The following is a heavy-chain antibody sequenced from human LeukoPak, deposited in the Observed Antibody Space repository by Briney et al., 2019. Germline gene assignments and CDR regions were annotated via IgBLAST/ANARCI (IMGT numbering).Heavy chain of an antibody. CDR1: GFTFSTYW. CDR3: TREAAAGIDY. V-gene: IGHV3-7*01. J-gene: IGHJ4*02. CDR2: IKQDGSEK. D-gene: IGHD6-13*01. Sequence: GGSLRLSCAASGFTFSTYWMSWVRQAPGKGLEWVANIKQDGSEKYYLDSVKGRFTISRDNAKNSLYLQMISLRAEDTAVYFCTREAAAGIDYWGQGTLVTASS.